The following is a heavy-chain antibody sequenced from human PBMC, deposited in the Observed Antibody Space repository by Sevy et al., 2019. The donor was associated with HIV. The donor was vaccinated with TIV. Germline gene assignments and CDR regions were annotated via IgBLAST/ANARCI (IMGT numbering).Heavy chain of an antibody. J-gene: IGHJ4*02. CDR1: GFTFSNFW. CDR2: IKQDGSEN. D-gene: IGHD2-21*02. Sequence: GGSLRLSCAASGFTFSNFWMSWVRQAPGKGLEFVANIKQDGSENFYADSVKGRFTISRDNAKNSLFLQMNNLRVEETAVYYCAGDHPCTAPFDYWGQGTLVTVSS. CDR3: AGDHPCTAPFDY. V-gene: IGHV3-7*03.